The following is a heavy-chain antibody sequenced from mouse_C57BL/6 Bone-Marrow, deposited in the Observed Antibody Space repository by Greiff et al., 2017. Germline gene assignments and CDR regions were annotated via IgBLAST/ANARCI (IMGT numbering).Heavy chain of an antibody. Sequence: VQLQQSGPELVKPGASVKISCKASGYSFTGYYMNWVKQSPEKSLEWIGEINPSTGGTTYNQKFKAKATLTVDKSSSTAYMQLKHLTSEDSSLGYDYIYYWGQGTTLTVSS. CDR2: INPSTGGT. CDR3: YIYY. V-gene: IGHV1-42*01. D-gene: IGHD2-4*01. CDR1: GYSFTGYY. J-gene: IGHJ2*01.